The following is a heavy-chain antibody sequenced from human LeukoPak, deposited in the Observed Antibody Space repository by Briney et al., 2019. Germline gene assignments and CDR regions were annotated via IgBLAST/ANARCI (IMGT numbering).Heavy chain of an antibody. J-gene: IGHJ4*02. CDR1: GYTFTSYG. CDR3: ARGEGSSAQYYFDY. V-gene: IGHV1-2*02. D-gene: IGHD6-6*01. CDR2: INPNSGGT. Sequence: ASVKVSCKASGYTFTSYGISWVRQAPGQGLEWMGWINPNSGGTNYAQKFQGRVTMTRDTSISTAYMELSRLRSDDTAVYYCARGEGSSAQYYFDYWGQGTLVTVSS.